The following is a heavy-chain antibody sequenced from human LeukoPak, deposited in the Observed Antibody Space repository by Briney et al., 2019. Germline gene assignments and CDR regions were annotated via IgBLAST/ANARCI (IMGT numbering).Heavy chain of an antibody. CDR2: ISDTSSAI. CDR1: GFTFSSYS. V-gene: IGHV3-48*02. D-gene: IGHD2-15*01. J-gene: IGHJ4*02. CDR3: ARVDCSGGTCYLYYFDY. Sequence: GGSLRLSCAASGFTFSSYSMNWVRQAPGKGLKWVSYISDTSSAIYYADSAKGRFTISRDNAKNSLYLQMNSLRNEDTAVYYCARVDCSGGTCYLYYFDYWGQGTLVTVSS.